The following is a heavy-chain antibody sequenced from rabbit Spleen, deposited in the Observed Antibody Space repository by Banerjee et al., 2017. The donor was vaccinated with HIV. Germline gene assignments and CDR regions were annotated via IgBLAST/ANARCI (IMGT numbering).Heavy chain of an antibody. CDR2: INTITGTA. CDR3: ARGDTGVGLGDGFTVAYYLRL. J-gene: IGHJ4*01. V-gene: IGHV1S45*01. Sequence: QEQLKETGGGLVQPGGSLTLSCKASRIDLMSIAMSWVRQAPGKGLEWIACINTITGTAVYATWAKGRFTISKTSSTTVALQMTSLTAADTATYLCARGDTGVGLGDGFTVAYYLRLWGQGTLVTVS. CDR1: RIDLMSIAM. D-gene: IGHD5-1*01.